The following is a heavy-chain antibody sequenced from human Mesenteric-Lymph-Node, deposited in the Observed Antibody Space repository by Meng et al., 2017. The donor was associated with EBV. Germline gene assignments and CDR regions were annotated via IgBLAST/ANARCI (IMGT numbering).Heavy chain of an antibody. V-gene: IGHV1-69*01. D-gene: IGHD5-12*01. Sequence: QVQLVQSGEWVKKPWSSVKVSCKASGGTFSSHAFSWVRQAPGQGLEWMGGIVPIFGTTTYAQKFQGRLTITADEATSTAHMELHGLRSDDTALYFCARGAATMPLEYWGQGALVTVSS. J-gene: IGHJ4*02. CDR2: IVPIFGTT. CDR1: GGTFSSHA. CDR3: ARGAATMPLEY.